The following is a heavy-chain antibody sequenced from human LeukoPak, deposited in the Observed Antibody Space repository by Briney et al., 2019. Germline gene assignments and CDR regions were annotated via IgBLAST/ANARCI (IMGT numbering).Heavy chain of an antibody. CDR1: GFTFSSYG. CDR2: IWYDGSNK. J-gene: IGHJ6*02. CDR3: ARDYDILTGSMDV. D-gene: IGHD3-9*01. Sequence: GGSLRLSCAASGFTFSSYGMHWVRQAPGKGLEWVAVIWYDGSNKYYADSVKGRFTISRDNSKNTLYLQMNSLRAEDTAVYYCARDYDILTGSMDVWGQGTTVTVSS. V-gene: IGHV3-33*01.